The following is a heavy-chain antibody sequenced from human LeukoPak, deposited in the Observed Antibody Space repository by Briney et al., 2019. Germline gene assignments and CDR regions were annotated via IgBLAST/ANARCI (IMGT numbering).Heavy chain of an antibody. D-gene: IGHD2-8*01. J-gene: IGHJ5*02. V-gene: IGHV7-4-1*02. Sequence: ASVKVSCKVSGYTFTSYAMNWVRQAPGQGLEWMGWINTNTGNPTYAQGFTGRFVFSLDTSVSTAYLQISSLKAEDTAVYYCAREAHIVLGNWFDPWGQGTLVTVSS. CDR1: GYTFTSYA. CDR2: INTNTGNP. CDR3: AREAHIVLGNWFDP.